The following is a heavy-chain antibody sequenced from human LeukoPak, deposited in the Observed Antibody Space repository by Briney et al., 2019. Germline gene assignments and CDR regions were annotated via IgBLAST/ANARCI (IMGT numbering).Heavy chain of an antibody. Sequence: GASVKVSCKASGYTFTGYYMHWVRQAPGQGLEWMGWINPNSGGTNYAQKFQGRVTMTGDTSISTAYMELSRLRSDDTAVYYCARVRIFGVVIEFDPWGQGTLVTVSS. CDR2: INPNSGGT. CDR1: GYTFTGYY. V-gene: IGHV1-2*02. D-gene: IGHD3-3*01. CDR3: ARVRIFGVVIEFDP. J-gene: IGHJ5*02.